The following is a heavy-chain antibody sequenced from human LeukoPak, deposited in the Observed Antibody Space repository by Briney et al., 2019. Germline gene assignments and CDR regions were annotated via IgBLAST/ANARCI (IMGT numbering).Heavy chain of an antibody. V-gene: IGHV4-61*01. J-gene: IGHJ4*02. Sequence: KPSETLSLTCTAPGGSVSSGNYYWSWIRQPPGKGLEWIGYIYYSGGTNYNPSLKSRVTISADTSNNQVSLKLVSVTAADTAMYYCARAKDAGYAPEVSLNYWGQGTLVTVSS. CDR3: ARAKDAGYAPEVSLNY. D-gene: IGHD5-12*01. CDR1: GGSVSSGNYY. CDR2: IYYSGGT.